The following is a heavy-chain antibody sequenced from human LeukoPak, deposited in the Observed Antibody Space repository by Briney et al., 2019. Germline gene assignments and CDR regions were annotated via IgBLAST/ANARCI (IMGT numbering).Heavy chain of an antibody. J-gene: IGHJ4*01. Sequence: KSSETLSLTCTVSGGSISSGDYYWSWIRQSPGKGLEWIGEIYHNGNTNYNPSLKSRVTMSVDTSKNQFSLKVNYVTAADTATYYCAREVAAGSYRGFDYWGQGTLVTVSS. V-gene: IGHV4-61*08. CDR3: AREVAAGSYRGFDY. D-gene: IGHD6-19*01. CDR1: GGSISSGDYY. CDR2: IYHNGNT.